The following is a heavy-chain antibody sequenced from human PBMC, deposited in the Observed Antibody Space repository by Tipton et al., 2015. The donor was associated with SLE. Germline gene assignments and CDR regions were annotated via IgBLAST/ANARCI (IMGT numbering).Heavy chain of an antibody. Sequence: GLVKPSETLSLTCTVSGGSISSSSYYWGWIRQPPGKGLEWIGSIYYSGSTYYNPSLKSRVTISVDTSKNQFSLKLSSVTAADTAVYYCATLPPGYARNHWGQGTLVTVSS. V-gene: IGHV4-39*01. J-gene: IGHJ5*02. CDR1: GGSISSSSYY. CDR2: IYYSGST. D-gene: IGHD5-18*01. CDR3: ATLPPGYARNH.